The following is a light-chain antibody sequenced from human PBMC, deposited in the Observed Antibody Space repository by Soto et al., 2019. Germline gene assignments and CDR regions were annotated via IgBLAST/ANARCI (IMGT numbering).Light chain of an antibody. J-gene: IGKJ5*01. Sequence: EVVMRQSPVKMVVSAWVRVTLYCRASQSVSRRLAWYQQRPGQSPRLLIYGASSRATGIPDRFSVTESETDFTLPSTRQAPEAFAVNYCQQYDNAPITFRQGTRLEIK. CDR1: QSVSRR. V-gene: IGKV3-20*01. CDR3: QQYDNAPIT. CDR2: GAS.